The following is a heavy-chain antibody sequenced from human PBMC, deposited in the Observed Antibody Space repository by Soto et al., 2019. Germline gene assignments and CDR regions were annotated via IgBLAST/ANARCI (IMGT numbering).Heavy chain of an antibody. D-gene: IGHD1-26*01. CDR1: GFIFSTNW. CDR3: VRDQGHSSGSKGDAFDI. CDR2: IKQDGSEK. J-gene: IGHJ3*02. V-gene: IGHV3-7*01. Sequence: EVQLVESGGGLVQPGGSLRLSCEGSGFIFSTNWKSWVRQAPGKGLEWVANIKQDGSEKYYVDSVKGRFIISRDNAKNALYLQMNSLRAEDTAVYYCVRDQGHSSGSKGDAFDIWGQGTMVTVSA.